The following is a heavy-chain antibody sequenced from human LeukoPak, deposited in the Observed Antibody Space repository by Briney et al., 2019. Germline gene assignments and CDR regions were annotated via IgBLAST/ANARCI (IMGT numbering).Heavy chain of an antibody. D-gene: IGHD3-10*01. CDR3: ARRAVRGMPNWFDP. Sequence: SETLSLTCSVSGGSIRSSDDYWGFVRQTPGKGLEWMGSIYYTGSSHYNPSLKSRATISVDTSKNQFSLKLSSVTAADTAVYYCARRAVRGMPNWFDPWGQGTLVTVSS. CDR1: GGSIRSSDDY. V-gene: IGHV4-39*01. CDR2: IYYTGSS. J-gene: IGHJ5*02.